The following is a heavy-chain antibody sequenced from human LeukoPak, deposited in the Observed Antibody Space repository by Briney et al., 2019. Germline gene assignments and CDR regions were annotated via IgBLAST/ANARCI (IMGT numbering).Heavy chain of an antibody. Sequence: GSLRLSCGGSGFMFHDHGMSWVRQVAGKGLEWVSGINWDGGSTGYADPVKGRFTISRDNAKKSLYLQMNSLRAEDTALYYCAGGDRNGWYFDFWGQGTLVTVSS. V-gene: IGHV3-20*04. CDR1: GFMFHDHG. J-gene: IGHJ4*02. D-gene: IGHD6-19*01. CDR2: INWDGGST. CDR3: AGGDRNGWYFDF.